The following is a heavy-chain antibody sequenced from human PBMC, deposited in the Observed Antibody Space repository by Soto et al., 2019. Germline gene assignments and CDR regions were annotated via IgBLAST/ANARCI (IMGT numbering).Heavy chain of an antibody. Sequence: QVQLVQSGAEVKKPGASVKVSYKASGYTFTGYYMHWVRQAPGQGLEWMGWINPNSGGTNYAQKFQGWVTMTRDTSISTAYMELSRLRSDDTAVYYCARGYCSSTSCYVFSGDYFDYWGQGTLVTVSS. J-gene: IGHJ4*02. V-gene: IGHV1-2*04. CDR2: INPNSGGT. CDR1: GYTFTGYY. CDR3: ARGYCSSTSCYVFSGDYFDY. D-gene: IGHD2-2*01.